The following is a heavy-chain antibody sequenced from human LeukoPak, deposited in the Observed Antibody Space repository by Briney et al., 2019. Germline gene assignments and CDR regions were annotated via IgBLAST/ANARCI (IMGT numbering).Heavy chain of an antibody. Sequence: ASVMVSCKASGYTFTNYGITRVRQAPGQGLEWMGWISVYNGNTNYAQKFQGRVTMTTHTSTSTAFMDLRSLRSDDTAVYYCATGGFDWLVLSGVWGQGTLVTVSS. CDR1: GYTFTNYG. CDR2: ISVYNGNT. D-gene: IGHD3-9*01. J-gene: IGHJ4*02. V-gene: IGHV1-18*01. CDR3: ATGGFDWLVLSGV.